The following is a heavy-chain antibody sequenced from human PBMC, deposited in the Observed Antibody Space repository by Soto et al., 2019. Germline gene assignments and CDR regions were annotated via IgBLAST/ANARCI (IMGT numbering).Heavy chain of an antibody. CDR3: ARRTLGSAIGVGDY. Sequence: QVQLVQSGAEVKKPGASVKVSCKTSGYTFTMYGISWVRQAPGQGLEWLGWITADNGDTKYAQKVQDRVTMTMDTSTTTVYMELRSLTSDDTAVYYCARRTLGSAIGVGDYWGQGTLVTVSS. V-gene: IGHV1-18*01. CDR1: GYTFTMYG. D-gene: IGHD7-27*01. CDR2: ITADNGDT. J-gene: IGHJ4*02.